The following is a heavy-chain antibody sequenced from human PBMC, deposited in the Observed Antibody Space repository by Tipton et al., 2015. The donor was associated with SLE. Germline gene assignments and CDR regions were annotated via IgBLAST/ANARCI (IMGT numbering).Heavy chain of an antibody. CDR1: GDSLSGQY. J-gene: IGHJ4*02. D-gene: IGHD3-22*01. V-gene: IGHV4-34*12. CDR3: AGDSSGSYYDRGGYYKLANRHLDL. CDR2: VFRGGST. Sequence: TLSLTCSVYGDSLSGQYWSWIRQPPGKGLESIGEVFRGGSTNYSPSLESQVTISVDTSKNQFSLNLRSVTAADTAVYDCAGDSSGSYYDRGGYYKLANRHLDLWGRGILVSVSS.